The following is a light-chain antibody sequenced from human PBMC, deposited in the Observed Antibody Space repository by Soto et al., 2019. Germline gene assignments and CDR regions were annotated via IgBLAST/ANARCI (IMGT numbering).Light chain of an antibody. CDR2: SAS. J-gene: IGKJ1*01. Sequence: DIQMTQSPSSLSASVRDRVTITCRASQSIRSYLNWYQQKPGKAPELLIYSASSLQSGVPSRFSGRGSGTDFTLTISSLQPEDFATYYCQQSYTTLTWTFGQGTKVEIK. V-gene: IGKV1-39*01. CDR3: QQSYTTLTWT. CDR1: QSIRSY.